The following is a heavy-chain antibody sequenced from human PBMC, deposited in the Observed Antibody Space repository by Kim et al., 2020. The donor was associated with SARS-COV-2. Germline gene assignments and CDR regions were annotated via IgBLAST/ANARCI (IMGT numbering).Heavy chain of an antibody. J-gene: IGHJ6*02. D-gene: IGHD2-2*01. V-gene: IGHV1-69*04. CDR3: ARGKGVDYYGMDV. Sequence: AQKFQVRVTITADTSTRTAYMELSSLRSADTAVYYCARGKGVDYYGMDVWGQGTTVTVSS.